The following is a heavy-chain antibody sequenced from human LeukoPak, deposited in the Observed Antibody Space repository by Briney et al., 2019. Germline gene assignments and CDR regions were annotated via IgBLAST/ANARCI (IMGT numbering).Heavy chain of an antibody. CDR1: GFTFSTYW. Sequence: PGGSLRLSCAASGFTFSTYWLTRVRQAPGKGLEWVANIKHDGSEKYFVDSVKGRFTISRDNVKNSLFLQMNNLGADDTAVYYCARRGTGSSWAHFDYWGRGTLVTVSS. D-gene: IGHD6-13*01. CDR2: IKHDGSEK. CDR3: ARRGTGSSWAHFDY. V-gene: IGHV3-7*05. J-gene: IGHJ4*02.